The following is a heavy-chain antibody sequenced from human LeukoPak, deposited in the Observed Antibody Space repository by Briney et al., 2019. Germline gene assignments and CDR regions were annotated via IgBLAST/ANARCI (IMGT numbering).Heavy chain of an antibody. CDR3: ARAASTGTSFDY. CDR2: IHSDGRST. V-gene: IGHV3-74*01. J-gene: IGHJ4*02. D-gene: IGHD1-1*01. CDR1: GFTFSTYW. Sequence: GGSLRLSCAASGFTFSTYWMHWVRQPPGKGLVLVSRIHSDGRSTNYADSVKGRFTISRDNAKNTLFLQMNSLRAEDTAVYYCARAASTGTSFDYWGQGTLVTVSS.